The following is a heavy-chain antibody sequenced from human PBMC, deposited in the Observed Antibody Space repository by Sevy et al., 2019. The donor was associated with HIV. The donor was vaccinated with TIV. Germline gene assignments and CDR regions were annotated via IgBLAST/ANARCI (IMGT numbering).Heavy chain of an antibody. V-gene: IGHV3-23*01. CDR3: ARGQSYSNYALFDY. CDR1: GFTFSNYA. CDR2: ISGSGGKT. D-gene: IGHD4-4*01. J-gene: IGHJ4*02. Sequence: GGSLRLSCAASGFTFSNYAMSWVRQAPGKGLEWVSTISGSGGKTYYADSVKGWFTISRDNSKNTLYLQMKSLRADDTAVYYCARGQSYSNYALFDYWGQGTLVTVSS.